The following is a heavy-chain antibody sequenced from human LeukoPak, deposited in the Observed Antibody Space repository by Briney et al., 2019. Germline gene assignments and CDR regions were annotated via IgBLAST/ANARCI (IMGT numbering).Heavy chain of an antibody. CDR3: ARLSYYYDSSGYYFDAFDI. CDR1: GGSISSSSYY. J-gene: IGHJ3*02. V-gene: IGHV4-39*01. Sequence: PSETLSLTCTVSGGSISSSSYYWGWIRQPPGKGLEWNERIYYSGSTYYNPSLKSRVTISVDTSKHQFSLKLSSVTAADTAVYYCARLSYYYDSSGYYFDAFDIWGQGTMVTVSS. CDR2: IYYSGST. D-gene: IGHD3-22*01.